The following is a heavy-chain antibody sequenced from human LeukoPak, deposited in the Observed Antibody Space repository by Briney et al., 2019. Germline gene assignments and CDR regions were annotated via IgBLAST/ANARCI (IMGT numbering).Heavy chain of an antibody. Sequence: GGSLRLSCAASGFTFSSYAMHWVRQAPGKGLEWVSSISSSSSYIYYADSVKGRFTISRDNAKNSLYLQMNSLRAEDTAVYYCARDNYYDSSGYDYWGQGTLVTVSS. D-gene: IGHD3-22*01. V-gene: IGHV3-21*01. J-gene: IGHJ4*02. CDR2: ISSSSSYI. CDR1: GFTFSSYA. CDR3: ARDNYYDSSGYDY.